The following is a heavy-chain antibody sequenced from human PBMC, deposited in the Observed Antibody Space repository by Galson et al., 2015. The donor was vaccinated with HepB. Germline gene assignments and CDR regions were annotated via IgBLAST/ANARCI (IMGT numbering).Heavy chain of an antibody. CDR3: ARDPPLGDWYNWFDP. CDR1: GGTFSSYA. CDR2: IIPIFGTA. J-gene: IGHJ5*02. Sequence: SVKVSCKASGGTFSSYAISWVRQAPGQGLEWMGGIIPIFGTANYAQKFQGRVTITADESTSTAYMELSSLRSEDTAVYYCARDPPLGDWYNWFDPWGQGTLVTVSS. V-gene: IGHV1-69*13. D-gene: IGHD3-9*01.